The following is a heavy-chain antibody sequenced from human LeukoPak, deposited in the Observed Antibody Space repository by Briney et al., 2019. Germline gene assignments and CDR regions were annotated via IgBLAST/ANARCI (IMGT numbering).Heavy chain of an antibody. V-gene: IGHV4-34*10. Sequence: SETLSLTCAVYGGSFSGYHWSWIRQTPGKGLEWIGEIDPYGGSNYNPSLKSRVTMSVKTSKNQFSLKLSSVTAADTAVYYCVRVGDCGGDCYSDYWGQGTLVTVSS. CDR1: GGSFSGYH. J-gene: IGHJ4*02. CDR3: VRVGDCGGDCYSDY. CDR2: IDPYGGS. D-gene: IGHD2-21*02.